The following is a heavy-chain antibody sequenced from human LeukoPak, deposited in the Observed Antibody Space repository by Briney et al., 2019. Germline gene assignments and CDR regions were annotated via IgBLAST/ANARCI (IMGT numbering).Heavy chain of an antibody. CDR2: ISGSGGST. Sequence: GGSLRLSCAASGFTFSSYAMSWVSQAPGKGLEWVSAISGSGGSTYYADSVKGRFTISRDNSKNTLYLQMNSLRAEDTAVYYCAKDTSYSSSWYNYWGQGTLVTVSS. CDR3: AKDTSYSSSWYNY. J-gene: IGHJ4*02. CDR1: GFTFSSYA. D-gene: IGHD6-13*01. V-gene: IGHV3-23*01.